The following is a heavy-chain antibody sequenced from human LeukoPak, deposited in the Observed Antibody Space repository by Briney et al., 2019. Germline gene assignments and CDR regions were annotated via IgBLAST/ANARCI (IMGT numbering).Heavy chain of an antibody. J-gene: IGHJ5*02. V-gene: IGHV4-39*01. CDR2: IYYSGST. D-gene: IGHD6-6*01. CDR3: ARHSSSNWFDP. CDR1: GGSISSSSYY. Sequence: SETPSLTCTVSGGSISSSSYYWGWIRQPPGKGLEWIGSIYYSGSTYYNPSLKSRVTISVDTSKNQFSLKLSSVTAADTAVYYCARHSSSNWFDPWGQGTLVTVSS.